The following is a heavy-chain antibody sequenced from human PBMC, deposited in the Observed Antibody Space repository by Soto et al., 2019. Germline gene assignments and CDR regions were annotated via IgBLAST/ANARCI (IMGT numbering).Heavy chain of an antibody. CDR3: ARESRYYDSSGYYYVVDY. Sequence: PGGSLRLSCAASGFPFSSYSMNWVRQAPGKGLEWVSSISSSSSYIYYADSVKGRFTISRDNAKNSLYLQMNSLRAEDTAVYYCARESRYYDSSGYYYVVDYWGQGTLVTVSS. V-gene: IGHV3-21*01. CDR2: ISSSSSYI. D-gene: IGHD3-22*01. J-gene: IGHJ4*02. CDR1: GFPFSSYS.